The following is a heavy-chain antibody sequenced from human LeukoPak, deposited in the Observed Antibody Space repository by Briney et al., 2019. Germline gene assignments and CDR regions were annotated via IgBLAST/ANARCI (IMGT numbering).Heavy chain of an antibody. Sequence: GGSLRLSCVASGITFSNYAVSWVRQAPEKGLDWVSVISGSAHKIRYADSVKGRFTISRDNSENIVYLQMNNLRAEDTAVYYCAGRVTGYSSGYVYWGQGTLVTVSS. J-gene: IGHJ4*02. CDR2: ISGSAHKI. CDR1: GITFSNYA. V-gene: IGHV3-23*01. D-gene: IGHD5-18*01. CDR3: AGRVTGYSSGYVY.